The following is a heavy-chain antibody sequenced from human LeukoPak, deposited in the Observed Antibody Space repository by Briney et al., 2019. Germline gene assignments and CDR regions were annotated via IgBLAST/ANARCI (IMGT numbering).Heavy chain of an antibody. J-gene: IGHJ4*02. CDR1: GYTFTSYY. CDR2: INPSGGST. V-gene: IGHV1-46*01. D-gene: IGHD1-26*01. Sequence: ASVKVSCKASGYTFTSYYMHWVRQAPGQGLEWMGIINPSGGSTSYAQKFQGRVTMTRDMSTSTVYMELSSLRSDDTAVYYYARDASGSYAPDYWGQGTLVTVSS. CDR3: ARDASGSYAPDY.